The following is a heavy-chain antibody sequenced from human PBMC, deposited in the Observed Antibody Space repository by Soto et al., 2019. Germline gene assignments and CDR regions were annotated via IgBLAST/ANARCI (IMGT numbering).Heavy chain of an antibody. D-gene: IGHD6-13*01. V-gene: IGHV4-59*01. Sequence: PSETLSLTCAVSGGSISSYYWSWIRQPPGKGLEWIGYIYYSGSTNYNPSLKSRVTISVDTSKNQFSLKLSSVTAADTAVYYCARDYSSSWYLSWFDPWGQGTLVTVSS. CDR3: ARDYSSSWYLSWFDP. CDR2: IYYSGST. CDR1: GGSISSYY. J-gene: IGHJ5*02.